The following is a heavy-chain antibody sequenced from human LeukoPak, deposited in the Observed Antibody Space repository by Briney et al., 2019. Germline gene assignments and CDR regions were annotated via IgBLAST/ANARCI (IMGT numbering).Heavy chain of an antibody. D-gene: IGHD2-2*01. Sequence: GGSLRLPCAASGFTFSSYWMSWVRQAPGKGLEWVANIKQDGSEKYYVDSVKGRFTISRDNAKNSLYLQMNSLRAEDTAVYYCARDGRYCSSTSCYANYYYYYMDVWGKGTTVTVSS. J-gene: IGHJ6*03. CDR2: IKQDGSEK. CDR1: GFTFSSYW. CDR3: ARDGRYCSSTSCYANYYYYYMDV. V-gene: IGHV3-7*01.